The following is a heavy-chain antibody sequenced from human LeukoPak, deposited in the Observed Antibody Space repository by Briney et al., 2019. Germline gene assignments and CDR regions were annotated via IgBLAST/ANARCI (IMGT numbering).Heavy chain of an antibody. Sequence: ASVKVSCKASGYTFAGYYMHWVRQAPGQGLEWMGWINPNSGGTKYAEKFQGRVTMTRNTSISTAYMELSSLRSEDTAVYYCARGLDIVVVPAADDAFDIWGQGTMVTVSS. J-gene: IGHJ3*02. CDR3: ARGLDIVVVPAADDAFDI. CDR2: INPNSGGT. V-gene: IGHV1-2*02. D-gene: IGHD2-2*03. CDR1: GYTFAGYY.